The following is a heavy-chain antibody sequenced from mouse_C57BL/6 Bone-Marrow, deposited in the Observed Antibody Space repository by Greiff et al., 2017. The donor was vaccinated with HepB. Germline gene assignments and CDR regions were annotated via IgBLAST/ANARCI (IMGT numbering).Heavy chain of an antibody. V-gene: IGHV1-82*01. J-gene: IGHJ4*01. CDR1: GYAFSSSW. D-gene: IGHD2-3*01. CDR2: IYPGDGDT. Sequence: QVQLQQPGPELVKPGASVKISCKASGYAFSSSWMNWVKQRPGKGLEWIGRIYPGDGDTNYNGKFKGKATLTADKSSSTAYMQLSSLTSEDSAVYFCARSLYDGYPYYAMDYWGQGTSVTVSS. CDR3: ARSLYDGYPYYAMDY.